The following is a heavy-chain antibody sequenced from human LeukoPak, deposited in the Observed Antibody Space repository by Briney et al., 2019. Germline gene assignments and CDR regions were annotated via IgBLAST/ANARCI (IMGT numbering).Heavy chain of an antibody. CDR2: IYSGGTT. J-gene: IGHJ4*02. CDR1: GFTVSSSY. D-gene: IGHD6-13*01. CDR3: ARGVAAAGTTLDY. Sequence: SGGSLRLSCAASGFTVSSSYMTWVHQAPGKGLEWVSVIYSGGTTYYADSVKGRFTISRDNSKNTLYLQMNSLRDEDTAVYYCARGVAAAGTTLDYWGQGTLVTVSS. V-gene: IGHV3-66*01.